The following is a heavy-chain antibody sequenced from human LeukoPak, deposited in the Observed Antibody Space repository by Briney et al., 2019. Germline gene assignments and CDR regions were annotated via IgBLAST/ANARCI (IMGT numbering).Heavy chain of an antibody. J-gene: IGHJ4*02. CDR1: CGSISSGDYY. V-gene: IGHV4-30-4*08. D-gene: IGHD5-12*01. CDR3: ARSLRGAYSAYATDY. Sequence: SQTLSLTCTVSCGSISSGDYYWSWIRHPPGKGLEWIGYIYYSGSTYYNPSLKSRLTISVDTSKNQFSVKLSSVTAADTAVYYCARSLRGAYSAYATDYWGQGTVVTVSS. CDR2: IYYSGST.